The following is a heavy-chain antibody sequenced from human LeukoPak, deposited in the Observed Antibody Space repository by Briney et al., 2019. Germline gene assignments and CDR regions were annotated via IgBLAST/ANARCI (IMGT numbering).Heavy chain of an antibody. D-gene: IGHD3-22*01. V-gene: IGHV3-21*01. CDR3: ARGAAYYDSRALGGY. Sequence: PGGSLRLSCAASGFTFSSYCMNWVRQAPGKGLEWVSSISSSSNYIYYADSVKGRFTISRDNAKNSLYLQMNSLRAEDTAVYYCARGAAYYDSRALGGYWGQGTLVTVSS. J-gene: IGHJ4*02. CDR2: ISSSSNYI. CDR1: GFTFSSYC.